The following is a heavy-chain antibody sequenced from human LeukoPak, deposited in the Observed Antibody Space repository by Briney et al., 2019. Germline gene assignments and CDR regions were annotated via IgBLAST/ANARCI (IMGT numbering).Heavy chain of an antibody. CDR2: INPNSGGT. D-gene: IGHD6-19*01. CDR3: ARDYRSIAVAGTGVFDY. CDR1: GYTFAGYY. Sequence: ASVKVSCKASGYTFAGYYMHWVRPAPGQGLEWMGWINPNSGGTNYAQKFQGRVTMTRDTSISTAYMELSRLRSDDTAVYYCARDYRSIAVAGTGVFDYWGQGTLVTVSS. J-gene: IGHJ4*02. V-gene: IGHV1-2*02.